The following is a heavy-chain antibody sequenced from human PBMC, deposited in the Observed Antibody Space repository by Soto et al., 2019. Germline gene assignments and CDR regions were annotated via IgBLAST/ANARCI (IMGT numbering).Heavy chain of an antibody. D-gene: IGHD2-15*01. J-gene: IGHJ2*01. CDR2: ISASTRNT. CDR1: GYTFSDYA. V-gene: IGHV1-18*01. CDR3: VRFYWSVGSCYACWHFDL. Sequence: QVQLVQSGGEVKKPGASVKVSCQASGYTFSDYAISWVRQAPGQGLEWMGWISASTRNTDQAQNFQGRVIMTLDTVTNTAYMELRSLRSDDTAVYYCVRFYWSVGSCYACWHFDLWGRGTLVTVSS.